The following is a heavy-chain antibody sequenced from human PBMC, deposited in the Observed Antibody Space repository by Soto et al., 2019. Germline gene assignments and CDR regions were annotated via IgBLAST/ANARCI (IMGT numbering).Heavy chain of an antibody. CDR3: ARHDYGDYEFDC. CDR1: GGSISSSSYY. J-gene: IGHJ4*02. V-gene: IGHV4-39*01. Sequence: QLQLQESGPGLVKPSETLSLTCTVSGGSISSSSYYWGWIRQPPGRGLEWIGSIYESGSTYYNPSLRSRVTISVDTSKNQFSLKRSSVTAADTAVYYCARHDYGDYEFDCWGQGTLVTVSS. CDR2: IYESGST. D-gene: IGHD4-17*01.